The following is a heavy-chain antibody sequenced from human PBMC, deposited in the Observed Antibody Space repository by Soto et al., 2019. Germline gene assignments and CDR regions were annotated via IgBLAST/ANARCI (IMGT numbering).Heavy chain of an antibody. J-gene: IGHJ6*02. Sequence: PSDTLSLTCPVSGGSVSSGSYYWSWLRQPPGKGLEWIGYIYYSGSTNYNPSLKSRVTISVDTSKNQFSLKLSPVTAADTAVYYCASESIVPAARYMHIYYYYGMDVWGQGTTVTVS. D-gene: IGHD2-2*01. V-gene: IGHV4-61*01. CDR1: GGSVSSGSYY. CDR3: ASESIVPAARYMHIYYYYGMDV. CDR2: IYYSGST.